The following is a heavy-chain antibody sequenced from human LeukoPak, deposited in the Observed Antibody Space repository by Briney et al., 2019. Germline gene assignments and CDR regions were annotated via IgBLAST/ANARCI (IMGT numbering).Heavy chain of an antibody. CDR2: ISAYNGNT. V-gene: IGHV1-18*01. J-gene: IGHJ4*02. D-gene: IGHD5-12*01. CDR1: GYTFTSYG. Sequence: GASVKVSCKASGYTFTSYGISWVRQAPGQGLEWMGWISAYNGNTNYAQKLQGRVTMTTDTSTSTAYMELRSLRSDDTAVYYCARGTSGGYDRGPIGYWGQGTLVTVSS. CDR3: ARGTSGGYDRGPIGY.